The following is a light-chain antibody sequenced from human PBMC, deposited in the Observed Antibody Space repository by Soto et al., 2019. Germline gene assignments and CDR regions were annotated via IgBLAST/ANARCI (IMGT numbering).Light chain of an antibody. CDR2: GAA. Sequence: IVLTQSPGTLSLSPGASATLSCKASQTVQFNNGAGYQQKPGQAPRLLINGAASRATSIPDRCSGSGSGTDFTLTISRLEPEDFAVYYCQQYGSSLPWTFGQGTKVDI. J-gene: IGKJ1*01. CDR3: QQYGSSLPWT. V-gene: IGKV3-20*01. CDR1: QTVQFNN.